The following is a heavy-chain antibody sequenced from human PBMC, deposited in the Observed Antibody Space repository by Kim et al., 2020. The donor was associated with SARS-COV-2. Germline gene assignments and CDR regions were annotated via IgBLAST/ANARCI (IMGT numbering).Heavy chain of an antibody. D-gene: IGHD1-26*01. CDR1: GFTFSRYG. Sequence: GGSLRLSCAASGFTFSRYGMNWVRRAPGKGLEWVAAISDDGSNYYYADSVKGRFTISRDNSKNTMYLQMNSLSAEDTAVYYCAKDRLGAVGGRVTLWAFDSWGQGTLVTVSS. CDR3: AKDRLGAVGGRVTLWAFDS. J-gene: IGHJ5*01. V-gene: IGHV3-30*18. CDR2: ISDDGSNY.